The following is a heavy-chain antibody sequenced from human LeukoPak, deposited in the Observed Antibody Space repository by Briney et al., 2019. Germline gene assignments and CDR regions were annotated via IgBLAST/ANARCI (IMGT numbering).Heavy chain of an antibody. J-gene: IGHJ6*02. CDR2: IGTAGDT. CDR3: AREGYCSSTSCFQGMDV. V-gene: IGHV3-13*04. CDR1: GFTFSSYD. Sequence: GGSLRLSCAASGFTFSSYDMHWVRQATGKGLEWFSAIGTAGDTYYPGSVKGRFTISRENAKNSLYLQMNSLRAGDTAVYYCAREGYCSSTSCFQGMDVWGQGTTVTVSS. D-gene: IGHD2-2*01.